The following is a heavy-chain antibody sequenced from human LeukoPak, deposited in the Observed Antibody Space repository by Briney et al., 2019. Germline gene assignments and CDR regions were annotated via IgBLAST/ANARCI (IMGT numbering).Heavy chain of an antibody. D-gene: IGHD6-6*01. Sequence: ASVTVSCRASGYAFTDNYIHWVRQAPGQGLEWMGWINPNSGGTNFAQKFQGRVAVTRDTSISTAYVEVSGLKSDDTAVYYCARAEQLVQAFDYWGQGTLVTVSS. CDR1: GYAFTDNY. CDR2: INPNSGGT. CDR3: ARAEQLVQAFDY. V-gene: IGHV1-2*02. J-gene: IGHJ4*02.